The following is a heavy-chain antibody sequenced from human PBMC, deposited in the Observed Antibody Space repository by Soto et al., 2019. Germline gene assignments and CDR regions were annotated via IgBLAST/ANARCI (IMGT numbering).Heavy chain of an antibody. CDR3: AGGTDGKKVAY. V-gene: IGHV4-61*03. J-gene: IGHJ4*02. Sequence: QVQLQESGPGLVKSSETLSLTCTVSGGSVSSEHYYWNWIRQPPGKGLEWIGYFFYTGSTNYNPSLERRLTMSVAMANNHFSLKLSSVTAADTAVYYCAGGTDGKKVAYWGQGTLVTFSS. D-gene: IGHD5-12*01. CDR2: FFYTGST. CDR1: GGSVSSEHYY.